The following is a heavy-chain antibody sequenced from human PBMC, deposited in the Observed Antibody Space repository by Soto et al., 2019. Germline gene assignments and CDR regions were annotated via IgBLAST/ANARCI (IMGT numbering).Heavy chain of an antibody. J-gene: IGHJ6*02. V-gene: IGHV5-51*01. CDR3: AREDRWEQRGYGMDV. CDR1: GYNFPNYW. CDR2: ILPAKSDA. Sequence: PGESLKISCKASGYNFPNYWIAWVRQMPGRGLEWMGIILPAKSDARYSPSFQGQVTISADKSISTAYLQWSSLKASDNAIYYCAREDRWEQRGYGMDVWGQGTTVTVSS. D-gene: IGHD1-26*01.